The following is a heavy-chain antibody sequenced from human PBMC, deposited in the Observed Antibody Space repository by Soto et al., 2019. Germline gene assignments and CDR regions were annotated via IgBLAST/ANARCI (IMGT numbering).Heavy chain of an antibody. CDR3: ARQPTTAYIDLWFDP. CDR1: GGSISSSRYY. V-gene: IGHV4-39*01. J-gene: IGHJ5*02. CDR2: IFYSGST. D-gene: IGHD3-9*01. Sequence: QLQLQESGPGLVKASETLSLTCNVSGGSISSSRYYWAWIRQPPGKGLEWIANIFYSGSTYYNPSRASRVTVSVDTSKNQFSLKLSSVTAADTAVYYCARQPTTAYIDLWFDPWGQGTLVTVSS.